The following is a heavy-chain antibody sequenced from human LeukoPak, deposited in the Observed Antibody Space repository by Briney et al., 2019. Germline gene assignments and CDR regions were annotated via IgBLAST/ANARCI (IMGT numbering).Heavy chain of an antibody. V-gene: IGHV4-4*07. J-gene: IGHJ3*02. CDR3: AREGDIVLMVYATTDAFDI. D-gene: IGHD2-8*01. CDR2: IYTSGST. Sequence: KPSETLSLTCTVSGGSISSYYWSWIRQPAGKGLEWIGRIYTSGSTNYNPSLKSRVTMSVDTSKNQFSLKLSSVTAADTAVHYCAREGDIVLMVYATTDAFDIWGQGTMVTVSS. CDR1: GGSISSYY.